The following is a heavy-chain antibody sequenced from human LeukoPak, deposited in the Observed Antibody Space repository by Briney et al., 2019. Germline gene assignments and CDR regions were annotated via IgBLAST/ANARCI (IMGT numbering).Heavy chain of an antibody. D-gene: IGHD5-18*01. V-gene: IGHV1-69*13. CDR3: ARKSYGYGAPISWFDP. J-gene: IGHJ5*02. CDR1: GGTFSSYA. CDR2: IIPIFGTA. Sequence: ASVKVSCKASGGTFSSYAISWVRQAPGQGLEWMGGIIPIFGTANYAQKFQGRVTITADESTSTAYMELSSLRSEDTAVYYCARKSYGYGAPISWFDPWGRGTLVTVSS.